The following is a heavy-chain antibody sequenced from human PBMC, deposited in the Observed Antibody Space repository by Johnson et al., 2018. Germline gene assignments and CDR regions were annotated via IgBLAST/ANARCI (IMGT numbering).Heavy chain of an antibody. V-gene: IGHV3-7*01. CDR2: IHQDGGVK. J-gene: IGHJ4*02. Sequence: VQLVESGGGLVQPGGSLRLSCAASGFTFSTYWMTWVRQAPGKGLEWVASIHQDGGVKHYVDSVKGRFTISRDNAKNSVNLHMSSLRAEDTALYYCTRKGDFYRLEYWGQGALVTVSS. CDR3: TRKGDFYRLEY. CDR1: GFTFSTYW. D-gene: IGHD2-21*02.